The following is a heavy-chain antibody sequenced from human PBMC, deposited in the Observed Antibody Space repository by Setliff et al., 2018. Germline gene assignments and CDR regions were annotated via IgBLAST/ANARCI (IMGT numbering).Heavy chain of an antibody. CDR3: AREGDGYNLGGYFDY. CDR1: GGTFSNYA. CDR2: ISAYNGNT. Sequence: ASVKVSCKASGGTFSNYAISWVRQAPGQGLEWMGWISAYNGNTKYAQKFQGRVTMTRNTSISTAYMELSSLRSEDTAVYYCAREGDGYNLGGYFDYWGQGTLVTVSS. J-gene: IGHJ4*02. V-gene: IGHV1-8*02. D-gene: IGHD5-12*01.